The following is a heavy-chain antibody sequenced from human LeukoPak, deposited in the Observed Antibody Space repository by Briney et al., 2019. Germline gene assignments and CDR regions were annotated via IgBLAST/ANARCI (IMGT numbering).Heavy chain of an antibody. D-gene: IGHD6-13*01. CDR1: GFTFSSYA. CDR3: ARDVIAASGPMDY. CDR2: ISYDGSNK. Sequence: PGGSLRLSCAASGFTFSSYAMHWVRQAPGKGLEWVAAISYDGSNKYYADSVKGRFTISRDNSKNTLYLQMNSLRAEDTAVYYCARDVIAASGPMDYWGQGTLVTVSS. V-gene: IGHV3-30-3*01. J-gene: IGHJ4*02.